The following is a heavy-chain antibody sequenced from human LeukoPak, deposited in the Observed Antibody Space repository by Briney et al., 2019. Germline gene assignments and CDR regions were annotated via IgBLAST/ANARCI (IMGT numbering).Heavy chain of an antibody. J-gene: IGHJ3*02. CDR1: GYTFTGYY. V-gene: IGHV1-2*02. D-gene: IGHD6-13*01. CDR3: ARVGQQLVPSDAFDI. Sequence: ASVKVSCRASGYTFTGYYMHWVRQASGQGLEWMGWINPNSGGTNYAQKFQGRVTMTRDTSISTAYMELSRLRSDDTAVYYCARVGQQLVPSDAFDIWGQGTMVTVSS. CDR2: INPNSGGT.